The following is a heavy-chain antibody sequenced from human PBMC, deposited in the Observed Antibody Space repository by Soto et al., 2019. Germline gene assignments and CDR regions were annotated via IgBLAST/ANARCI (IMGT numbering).Heavy chain of an antibody. D-gene: IGHD2-15*01. J-gene: IGHJ6*02. Sequence: QVQLVQSGAEVKKPGSSVKVSCKASGGTFSSYAIRWVRQAPGQGLEWMGGIIPIFGTANYAQKFQGRVTITADESTSTAYMKLSSLRSEDTAVYYGARDLRGCNFRTLYNSGMDVWFQGITVTVSS. CDR2: IIPIFGTA. V-gene: IGHV1-69*12. CDR1: GGTFSSYA. CDR3: ARDLRGCNFRTLYNSGMDV.